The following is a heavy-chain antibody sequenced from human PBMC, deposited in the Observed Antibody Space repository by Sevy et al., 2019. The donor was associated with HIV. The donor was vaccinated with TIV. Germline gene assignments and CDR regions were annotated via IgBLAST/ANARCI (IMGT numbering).Heavy chain of an antibody. CDR1: GFTFSSYS. V-gene: IGHV3-21*01. CDR2: ISSSSSCI. J-gene: IGHJ4*02. CDR3: ARDKYSYGFFDY. D-gene: IGHD5-18*01. Sequence: GGSLRLSCAASGFTFSSYSMNWVRQAPGKGLEWVSSISSSSSCIYYADSVKGRFTISRDNAKNSLYLQMNSLRAEDTAVYYCARDKYSYGFFDYWGQGTLVTVSS.